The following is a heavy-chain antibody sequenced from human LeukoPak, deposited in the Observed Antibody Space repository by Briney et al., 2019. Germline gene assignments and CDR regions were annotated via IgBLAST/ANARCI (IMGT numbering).Heavy chain of an antibody. J-gene: IGHJ5*02. D-gene: IGHD4-17*01. Sequence: GRSLRLSCAASGFTFSSYGMHWVRQAPGKGLEWVAVIWYDGSNKYCADSVKGRFTISRDNSKNTLYLQMNSLRAEDTAVYYCARELYGDYSNWFDPWGQGTLVTVSS. CDR1: GFTFSSYG. CDR2: IWYDGSNK. V-gene: IGHV3-33*01. CDR3: ARELYGDYSNWFDP.